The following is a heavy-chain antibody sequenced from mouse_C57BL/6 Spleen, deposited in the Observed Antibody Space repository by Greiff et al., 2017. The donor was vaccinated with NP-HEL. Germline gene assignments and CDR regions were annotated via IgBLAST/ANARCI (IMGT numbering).Heavy chain of an antibody. Sequence: VQLQQSGAELARPGASVKMSCKASGYTFTSYTMHWVKQRPGQGLEWIGYINPSSGYTKYNQKFKDKATLTADKSSSTANMQLSSLTSEDSAVYYCASSDDGYYSDYWGQGTTLTVSS. D-gene: IGHD2-3*01. CDR1: GYTFTSYT. V-gene: IGHV1-4*01. CDR2: INPSSGYT. CDR3: ASSDDGYYSDY. J-gene: IGHJ2*01.